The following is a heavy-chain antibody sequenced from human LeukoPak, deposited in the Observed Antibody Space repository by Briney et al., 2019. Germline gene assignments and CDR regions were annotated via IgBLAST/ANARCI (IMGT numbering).Heavy chain of an antibody. CDR3: ARVASGWASYYYYMDV. D-gene: IGHD6-19*01. CDR2: ISDIGPTM. CDR1: GFTFRNYE. Sequence: PGGSLRLSCSASGFTFRNYEVNWVRQAQGKGLGWISFISDIGPTMYYTESVKGRFTISRDNAKKSVYLQMNSLRVEDTAVYYCARVASGWASYYYYMDVWGRGTAVTVSS. J-gene: IGHJ6*03. V-gene: IGHV3-48*03.